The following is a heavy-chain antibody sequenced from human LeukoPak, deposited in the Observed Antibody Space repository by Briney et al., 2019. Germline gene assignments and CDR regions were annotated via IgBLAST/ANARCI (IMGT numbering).Heavy chain of an antibody. V-gene: IGHV4-61*01. CDR2: IYYSGST. CDR3: ARGKPARRLPFDY. Sequence: SETLSLTCTVSGGSFSSGSYYWCWIRQPPGKGLEWIGYIYYSGSTNYNPSLKSRVTISVDTSKNQFSLELSSVTAADTAVYYCARGKPARRLPFDYWGQGTLVTVSS. CDR1: GGSFSSGSYY. J-gene: IGHJ4*02. D-gene: IGHD6-6*01.